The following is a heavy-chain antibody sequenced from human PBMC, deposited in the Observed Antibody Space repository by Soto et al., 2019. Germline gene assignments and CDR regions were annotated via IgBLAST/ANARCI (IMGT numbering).Heavy chain of an antibody. CDR1: GGSISSGGYY. CDR2: IYYSGST. V-gene: IGHV4-31*03. CDR3: ARQSAYCSGGSCYGAYWFDP. Sequence: SETLSLTCTVSGGSISSGGYYWSWIRQHQGKGLEWIGYIYYSGSTYYNPSLKSRVTISVDTSKNQFSLKLSSVTAADTAVYYCARQSAYCSGGSCYGAYWFDPWGQGTPVTVST. J-gene: IGHJ5*02. D-gene: IGHD2-15*01.